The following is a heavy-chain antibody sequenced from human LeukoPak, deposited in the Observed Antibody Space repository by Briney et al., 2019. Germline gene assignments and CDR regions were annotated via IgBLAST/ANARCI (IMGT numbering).Heavy chain of an antibody. CDR2: ISWNSGSI. J-gene: IGHJ4*02. V-gene: IGHV3-9*01. CDR3: ARDLASGATTPLLFDY. Sequence: GRSLRLSCAASGFTFDDYAMHWVRQAPGKGLEWVSGISWNSGSIGYADSVKGRFTISRDNAKNSLYLQMNSLRAEDTAVYYCARDLASGATTPLLFDYWGQGTLVTVSS. D-gene: IGHD5-12*01. CDR1: GFTFDDYA.